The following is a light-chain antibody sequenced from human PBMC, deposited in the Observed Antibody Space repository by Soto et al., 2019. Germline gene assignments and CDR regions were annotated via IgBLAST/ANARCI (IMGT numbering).Light chain of an antibody. V-gene: IGKV1-39*01. J-gene: IGKJ5*01. Sequence: DIQITQSPSPLSASVEDRVIITCRASQSISNHLNWYQQKPGEAPKLLIFAASSLQSGVPSRFSGSRSGPDFTLTISSLEPEDFAVYYCQQRSNWPSITFGQGTRLEIK. CDR1: QSISNH. CDR2: AAS. CDR3: QQRSNWPSIT.